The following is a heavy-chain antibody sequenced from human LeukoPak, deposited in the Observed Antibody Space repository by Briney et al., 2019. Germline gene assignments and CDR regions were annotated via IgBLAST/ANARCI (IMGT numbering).Heavy chain of an antibody. D-gene: IGHD6-13*01. J-gene: IGHJ4*02. V-gene: IGHV6-1*01. CDR3: ARDPVIAAAGMGAKYYFDY. CDR1: GDSVSSNSAA. CDR2: TYYRSKWYN. Sequence: SQTLSLTCALSGDSVSSNSAAWNWLRQSPSRGLEWLGRTYYRSKWYNDYAVSVKSRITINPDTSKNQFSLQLNSVTPEDTAVYYCARDPVIAAAGMGAKYYFDYWGQGTLVTVSS.